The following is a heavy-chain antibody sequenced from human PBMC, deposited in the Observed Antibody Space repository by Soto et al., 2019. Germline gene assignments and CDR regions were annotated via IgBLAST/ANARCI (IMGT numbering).Heavy chain of an antibody. CDR2: ISGSGASA. V-gene: IGHV3-23*01. CDR3: AKGSRGYTTYYFDY. D-gene: IGHD5-18*01. CDR1: ESSFGGYA. J-gene: IGHJ4*02. Sequence: EVQLLESGGGLVQPGGSLRLSCAASESSFGGYAMSWVRQAPGKGLEWVSSISGSGASAFYADSVRGRFTISRDNTRNTVSLQMNSLRAEDTALYYCAKGSRGYTTYYFDYWGQGTRITVSS.